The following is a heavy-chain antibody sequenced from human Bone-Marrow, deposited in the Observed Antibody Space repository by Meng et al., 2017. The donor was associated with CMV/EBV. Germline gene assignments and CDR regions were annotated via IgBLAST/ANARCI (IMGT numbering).Heavy chain of an antibody. CDR3: SHGDAFDI. J-gene: IGHJ3*02. CDR1: GFTVSSNY. CDR2: IYSGGST. Sequence: GESLKISCAASGFTVSSNYMSWVRQAPGKGLEWVSVIYSGGSTYYADSVKGRFTISRDNSKNTLYLQMNSLRAEDTAVYYCSHGDAFDIWGQGTMVTVSS. V-gene: IGHV3-66*02.